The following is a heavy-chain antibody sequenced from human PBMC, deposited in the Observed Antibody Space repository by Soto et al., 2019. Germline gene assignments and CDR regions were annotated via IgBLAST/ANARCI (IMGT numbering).Heavy chain of an antibody. V-gene: IGHV3-23*01. J-gene: IGHJ3*02. CDR3: AKELGVYCSGGSCYSCDAFDI. Sequence: PGGSLRLSCAASGFTFSSYAMSWVRQAPGKGLEWVSAISGSGGSTYYADSVKGRFTISRDNSKNTLYLQMNSLRAEDTAVYYCAKELGVYCSGGSCYSCDAFDIWGQGTMVTVSS. CDR1: GFTFSSYA. D-gene: IGHD2-15*01. CDR2: ISGSGGST.